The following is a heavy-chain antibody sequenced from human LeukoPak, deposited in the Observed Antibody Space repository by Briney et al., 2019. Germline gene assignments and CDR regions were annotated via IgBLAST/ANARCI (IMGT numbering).Heavy chain of an antibody. CDR3: AKPGLLWFGEFNYDY. Sequence: GGSLRLSCAASGFTFSSYGMHWVRQAPGKGLEWVAFIRYDGSNKYYADSVKGRFTISRDNSKNTLYLQMNSLRAGDTAVYYCAKPGLLWFGEFNYDYWGQGTLVTVSS. CDR1: GFTFSSYG. V-gene: IGHV3-30*02. D-gene: IGHD3-10*01. J-gene: IGHJ4*02. CDR2: IRYDGSNK.